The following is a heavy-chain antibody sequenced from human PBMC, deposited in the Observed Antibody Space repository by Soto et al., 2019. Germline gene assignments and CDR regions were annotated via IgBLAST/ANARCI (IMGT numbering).Heavy chain of an antibody. V-gene: IGHV3-74*03. CDR3: ARAEVDY. CDR1: GFTFSRVS. CDR2: MTSDGRTV. J-gene: IGHJ4*02. Sequence: GGSLRLSCEASGFTFSRVSMNWVRQVPGKGPEWVSRMTSDGRTVQYADSVEGRFTVSRDNAKNTLYLQMNSLRAEDTAVYYCARAEVDYWGPGTLVTVSS.